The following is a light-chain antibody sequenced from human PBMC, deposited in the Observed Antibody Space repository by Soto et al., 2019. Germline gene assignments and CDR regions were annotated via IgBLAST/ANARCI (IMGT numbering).Light chain of an antibody. V-gene: IGKV1-39*01. CDR2: AAS. Sequence: IQMTQSPSSLFASVGDRVTITWRASQSIISHLNWYQQKVGQTPRLLIYAASTLQSEVPPRFSGSGSGTEFTLTISGLQREDFATYYCQQSHSAPLTFGGGTKIQI. CDR1: QSIISH. J-gene: IGKJ4*01. CDR3: QQSHSAPLT.